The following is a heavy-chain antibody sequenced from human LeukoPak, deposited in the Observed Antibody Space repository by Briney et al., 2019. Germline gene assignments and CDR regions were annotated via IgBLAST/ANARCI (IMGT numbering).Heavy chain of an antibody. Sequence: GGSLRLSCAASGFTFSSYSMNWVRQAPGKGLEWVSSISSSSDYIYYADSVRGRFTISRDNAKNSLYLQMNSLRAEDTAVYYCARAGYCSGGSCVLNWFDPWGQGTLVTVSS. CDR1: GFTFSSYS. CDR3: ARAGYCSGGSCVLNWFDP. J-gene: IGHJ5*02. D-gene: IGHD2-15*01. CDR2: ISSSSDYI. V-gene: IGHV3-21*01.